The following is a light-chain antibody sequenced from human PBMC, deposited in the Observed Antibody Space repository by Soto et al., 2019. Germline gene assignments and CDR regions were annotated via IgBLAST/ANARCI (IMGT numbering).Light chain of an antibody. V-gene: IGKV1-33*01. CDR2: DAS. CDR1: QDISNY. J-gene: IGKJ1*01. Sequence: DIQMTQSPSSLSASVGDRVTITCQASQDISNYLNWYQQKPGKAPKLLIYDASNLETGVPSRFSGSGSGTDFTFTISSLQPEDIATYYGQQYDNLPTWTFGQGTKVEIK. CDR3: QQYDNLPTWT.